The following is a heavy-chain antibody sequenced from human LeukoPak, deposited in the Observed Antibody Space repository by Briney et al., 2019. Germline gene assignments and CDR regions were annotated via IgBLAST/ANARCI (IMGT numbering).Heavy chain of an antibody. CDR1: GGSISNYY. CDR3: ARIYPALFDN. D-gene: IGHD3-16*02. CDR2: IFSDGAT. Sequence: SETLSLTCTVSGGSISNYYWNWIRQPAGKGPEWIGRIFSDGATNYNPSLNSRVTMAIDTSKNQFSLRLSSVTAADTATYYCARIYPALFDNWGPGTLVTASS. J-gene: IGHJ4*02. V-gene: IGHV4-4*07.